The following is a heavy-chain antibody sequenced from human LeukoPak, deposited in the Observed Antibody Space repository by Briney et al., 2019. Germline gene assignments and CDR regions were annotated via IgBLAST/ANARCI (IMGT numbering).Heavy chain of an antibody. CDR2: INPNSGGT. D-gene: IGHD6-13*01. CDR1: GYTFTGYY. J-gene: IGHJ4*02. CDR3: ARALGGVYYFDY. V-gene: IGHV1-2*02. Sequence: GASMKVSCKASGYTFTGYYMHWVRQAPGQGLEWMGWINPNSGGTNYAQKFQGRVTMTRDTSISTAYMELSRLRSDDTAVYYCARALGGVYYFDYWGQGTLVTVSS.